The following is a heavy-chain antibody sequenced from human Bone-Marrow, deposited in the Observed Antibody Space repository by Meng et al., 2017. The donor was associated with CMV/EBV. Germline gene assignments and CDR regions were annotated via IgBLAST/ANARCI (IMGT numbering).Heavy chain of an antibody. CDR1: GFTFSSYD. Sequence: GESLKISCAASGFTFSSYDMHWVRQATGKGLEWVSAIGTAGDTYYPGSVKGRFTISRENAKNSLYLQMNSLRAGDTAVYYCARSHPRSWHYWGQGTLVTVSS. J-gene: IGHJ4*02. CDR2: IGTAGDT. CDR3: ARSHPRSWHY. D-gene: IGHD6-13*01. V-gene: IGHV3-13*01.